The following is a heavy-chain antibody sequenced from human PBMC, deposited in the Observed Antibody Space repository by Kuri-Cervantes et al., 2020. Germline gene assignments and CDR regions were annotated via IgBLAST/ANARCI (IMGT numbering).Heavy chain of an antibody. CDR2: IKQDGSEK. J-gene: IGHJ6*02. CDR1: GFTFSSYG. CDR3: ARVEVTTGHYYYYYGMDV. D-gene: IGHD4-17*01. V-gene: IGHV3-7*01. Sequence: GESLKISCAASGFTFSSYGMHWVRQAPGKGLEWVANIKQDGSEKYYVDSVKGRFTISRDNAKNSLYLQMNSLRAEDTAVYYCARVEVTTGHYYYYYGMDVWGQGTTVTGSS.